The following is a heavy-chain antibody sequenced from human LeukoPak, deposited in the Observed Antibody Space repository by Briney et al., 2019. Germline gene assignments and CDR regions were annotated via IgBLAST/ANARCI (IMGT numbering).Heavy chain of an antibody. CDR1: GFTFSSYG. CDR3: AKDPNGDYIGAFDI. V-gene: IGHV3-30*18. Sequence: GRSLRLSCAASGFTFSSYGMHWVRQAPGKGLEWVAVISYDGSNKYYADSVKGRFTISRDNSKNTLYLQMSSLRAEDTAVYYCAKDPNGDYIGAFDIWGQGTMVTVSS. J-gene: IGHJ3*02. D-gene: IGHD4-17*01. CDR2: ISYDGSNK.